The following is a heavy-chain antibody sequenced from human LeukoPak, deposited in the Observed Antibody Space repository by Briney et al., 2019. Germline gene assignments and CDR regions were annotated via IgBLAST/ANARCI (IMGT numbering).Heavy chain of an antibody. CDR3: ARDHGSGSTDYFDY. D-gene: IGHD3-22*01. CDR2: ISTDTSYI. CDR1: GFTFSTYS. V-gene: IGHV3-21*01. J-gene: IGHJ4*02. Sequence: GSLRLSCAASGFTFSTYSMNWVRQTPGQGLEWVSSISTDTSYIYYADSVKGRFTISRDNAKNSLYLQMKSLRVEDTAVYYCARDHGSGSTDYFDYWGQGTLVTVSS.